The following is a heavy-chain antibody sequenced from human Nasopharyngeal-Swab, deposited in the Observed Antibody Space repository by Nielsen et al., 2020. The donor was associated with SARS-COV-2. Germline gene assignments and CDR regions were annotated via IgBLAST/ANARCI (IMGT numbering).Heavy chain of an antibody. J-gene: IGHJ5*02. CDR1: GYTFTTYG. V-gene: IGHV1-18*01. CDR2: ISAYNGNT. D-gene: IGHD3-9*01. CDR3: ARVEAYYDILTGGET. Sequence: ASVKVSCKASGYTFTTYGISWVRQAPGQGLEWMGWISAYNGNTNYVQKLQGRVTMTTDTSTSTAYMELRSLRSDDTAVYYCARVEAYYDILTGGETWGQGTLVTVSS.